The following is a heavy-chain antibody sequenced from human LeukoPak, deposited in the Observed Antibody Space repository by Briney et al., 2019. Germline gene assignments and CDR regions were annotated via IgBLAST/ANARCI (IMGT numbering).Heavy chain of an antibody. CDR3: SRETDAVAGHFDY. J-gene: IGHJ4*02. CDR1: GFTFSIYS. D-gene: IGHD6-19*01. CDR2: ISSSSSYI. V-gene: IGHV3-21*01. Sequence: PGGSLRLSCAASGFTFSIYSMNWVRQAPGKGLEWVSSISSSSSYIYYADSVKGRFTISRDNAKNSLYLQMNSLRAEDTAVYYCSRETDAVAGHFDYWGQGTLVTVSS.